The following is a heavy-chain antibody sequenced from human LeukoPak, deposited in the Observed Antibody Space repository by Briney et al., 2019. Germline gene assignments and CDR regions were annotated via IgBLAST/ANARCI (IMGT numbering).Heavy chain of an antibody. CDR3: ARRAGAYSHPYDY. CDR1: GFTVSSNS. V-gene: IGHV3-53*01. Sequence: GGSLRLSCTVSGFTVSSNSMSWVRLAPGKGLEWVSFIYSGSTHYSDSVKGRFTISRDNSKNTLYLQMNGLRAEDTAVYYCARRAGAYSHPYDYWGQGTLVTVSS. CDR2: IYSGST. D-gene: IGHD4/OR15-4a*01. J-gene: IGHJ4*02.